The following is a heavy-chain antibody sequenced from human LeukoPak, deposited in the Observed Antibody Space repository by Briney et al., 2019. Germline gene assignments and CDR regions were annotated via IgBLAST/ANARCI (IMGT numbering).Heavy chain of an antibody. CDR3: ARGGLFRYGGTSGDY. CDR1: GFTFSSYW. D-gene: IGHD4/OR15-4a*01. Sequence: PGGSLRLSCAASGFTFSSYWMSWVRQAPGKGLEWVANINQHGSESYYVDSVKGRFIISRDNAKNSMYLHMSSLRGDDMAVYYGARGGLFRYGGTSGDYWGQGTLVTVSS. CDR2: INQHGSES. V-gene: IGHV3-7*01. J-gene: IGHJ4*02.